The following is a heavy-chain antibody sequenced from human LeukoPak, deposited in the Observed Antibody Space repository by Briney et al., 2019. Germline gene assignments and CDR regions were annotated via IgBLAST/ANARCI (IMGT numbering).Heavy chain of an antibody. CDR2: ISGSGYST. V-gene: IGHV3-23*01. CDR3: AKDRVSSSWPYDAFDI. D-gene: IGHD6-13*01. J-gene: IGHJ3*02. CDR1: GSTFSSYA. Sequence: GGSLRLSCAASGSTFSSYAMSWVRQAPGKGLKWVSAISGSGYSTYYADSVKGRFTISRDNSKNTLYLQMNSLRAEDTAVYYCAKDRVSSSWPYDAFDIWGQGTMVTVSS.